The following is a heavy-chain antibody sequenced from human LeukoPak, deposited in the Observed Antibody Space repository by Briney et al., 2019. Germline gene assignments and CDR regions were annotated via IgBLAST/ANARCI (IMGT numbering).Heavy chain of an antibody. J-gene: IGHJ4*02. Sequence: SVKVSCKASGGTFSDYVITWVRQAPGQGLEWMGGIITVSETTNSAQKFQGRVTFTADESTTTAYMELSSLTSEDTAVYYCARGGRYSSAWFFDLWGQGTLVTASS. CDR3: ARGGRYSSAWFFDL. CDR1: GGTFSDYV. D-gene: IGHD6-19*01. V-gene: IGHV1-69*01. CDR2: IITVSETT.